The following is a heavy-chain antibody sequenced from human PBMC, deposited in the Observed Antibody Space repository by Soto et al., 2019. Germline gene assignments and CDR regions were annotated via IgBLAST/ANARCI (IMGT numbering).Heavy chain of an antibody. Sequence: ASVKVSCKASGYTFTSYGITWVRQAPGQGLEWMGWISAYNGNTNYAQKLQGRVTMTTDTSTSTAYMELRSLRSDDTAVYYCARDVLAAGGKNYYYYGMDVWGQGTTVTVSS. CDR3: ARDVLAAGGKNYYYYGMDV. CDR2: ISAYNGNT. CDR1: GYTFTSYG. D-gene: IGHD6-13*01. J-gene: IGHJ6*02. V-gene: IGHV1-18*01.